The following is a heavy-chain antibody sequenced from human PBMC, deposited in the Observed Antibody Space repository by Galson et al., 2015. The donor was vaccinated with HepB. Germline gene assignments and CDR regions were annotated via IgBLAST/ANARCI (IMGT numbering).Heavy chain of an antibody. D-gene: IGHD3-3*01. CDR2: ISGSSSYI. J-gene: IGHJ4*02. V-gene: IGHV3-21*01. CDR3: ARDPGWSGYYLPLDY. CDR1: GFTFSSYT. Sequence: SLRLSCAASGFTFSSYTMNWVRQAPGKGLEWVSSISGSSSYIYYTDSMKGRFTISRDNAKNSLYLQMNSLRAEDTAVYYCARDPGWSGYYLPLDYWGQGTLVTVSS.